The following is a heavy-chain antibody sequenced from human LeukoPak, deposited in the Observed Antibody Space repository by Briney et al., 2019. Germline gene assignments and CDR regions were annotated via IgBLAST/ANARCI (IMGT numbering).Heavy chain of an antibody. CDR3: ANHCSGGSCYPY. CDR1: GLTFSNYG. J-gene: IGHJ4*02. CDR2: IWYDGSNE. Sequence: PGGSLRLSCAASGLTFSNYGMHWVRQAPGKGLEWVAVIWYDGSNEYYADSVKGRFTISRDNSKNTLYLEMNSLRADDTAVYYCANHCSGGSCYPYWGQGTLVTVS. D-gene: IGHD2-15*01. V-gene: IGHV3-33*06.